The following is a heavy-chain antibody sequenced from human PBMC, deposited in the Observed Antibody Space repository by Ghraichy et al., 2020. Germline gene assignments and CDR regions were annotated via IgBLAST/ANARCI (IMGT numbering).Heavy chain of an antibody. D-gene: IGHD3-9*01. Sequence: GGSLRLSCAASGFTVSIHYMSWVRQAPGKGLEWVSTIYSGGRTYNADSVKGRFTISRDNSKNTLYLQMNNLSAEDTAIYFCARDSRRVYDILTGREGYHYYMDVWGRGTTVTVYS. CDR2: IYSGGRT. J-gene: IGHJ6*03. CDR3: ARDSRRVYDILTGREGYHYYMDV. V-gene: IGHV3-53*01. CDR1: GFTVSIHY.